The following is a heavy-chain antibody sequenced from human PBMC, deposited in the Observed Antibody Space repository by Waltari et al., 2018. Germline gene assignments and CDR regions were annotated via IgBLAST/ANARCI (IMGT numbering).Heavy chain of an antibody. CDR2: IKQDGSEK. Sequence: EVQLVESGGGLVQPGGSLRLSCAASGFTFSIYWMSWVRQSPGKGLEWVANIKQDGSEKYYVDSVKGRFTISRDNAKNSLYLQMNSLRAEDTAVYYCARETLYCGGDCPMGPFDYWGQGTLVTVSS. J-gene: IGHJ4*02. CDR1: GFTFSIYW. D-gene: IGHD2-21*01. V-gene: IGHV3-7*01. CDR3: ARETLYCGGDCPMGPFDY.